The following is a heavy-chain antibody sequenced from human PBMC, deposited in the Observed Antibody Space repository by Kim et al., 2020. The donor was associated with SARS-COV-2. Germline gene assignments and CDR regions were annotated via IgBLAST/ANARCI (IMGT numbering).Heavy chain of an antibody. Sequence: SETLSLTCTVSGGSISSSSYYWGWIRQPPGKGLEWIGSIYYSGSTYYNPSLKSRVTISVDTSKNQFSLKLSSVTAADTAVYYCARLGAILTGYSYWYFDLWGRGTLVTVSS. V-gene: IGHV4-39*01. CDR1: GGSISSSSYY. D-gene: IGHD3-9*01. CDR3: ARLGAILTGYSYWYFDL. CDR2: IYYSGST. J-gene: IGHJ2*01.